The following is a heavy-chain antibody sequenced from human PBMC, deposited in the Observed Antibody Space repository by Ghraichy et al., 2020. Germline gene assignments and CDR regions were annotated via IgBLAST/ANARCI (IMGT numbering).Heavy chain of an antibody. J-gene: IGHJ6*02. V-gene: IGHV3-9*01. D-gene: IGHD1-14*01. Sequence: GGSLRLSCAASGFTFDDYAMHWVRQAPGKGLEWVSGISWNSGSIGYADSVKGRFTISRDNAKNSLYLQMNSLRAEDTALYYCAKDMGLGPDERRYYYGMDVWGQGTTVTVSS. CDR1: GFTFDDYA. CDR2: ISWNSGSI. CDR3: AKDMGLGPDERRYYYGMDV.